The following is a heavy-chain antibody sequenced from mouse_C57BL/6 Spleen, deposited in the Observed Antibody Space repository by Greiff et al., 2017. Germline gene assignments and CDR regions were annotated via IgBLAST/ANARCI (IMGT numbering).Heavy chain of an antibody. CDR3: AREDSSGPWFAY. CDR1: GYAFSSSW. CDR2: IYPGDGDT. J-gene: IGHJ3*01. Sequence: QVQLQQSGPELVKPGASVKISCKASGYAFSSSWMNWVKQRPGKGLEWIGRIYPGDGDTNYNGKFKGKATLTADKSSSTAYMQLSSLTSEDSAVYFCAREDSSGPWFAYWGKGTLVTVSA. D-gene: IGHD3-2*02. V-gene: IGHV1-82*01.